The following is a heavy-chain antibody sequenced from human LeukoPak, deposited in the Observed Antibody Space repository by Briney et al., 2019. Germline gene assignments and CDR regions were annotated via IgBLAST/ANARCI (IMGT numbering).Heavy chain of an antibody. V-gene: IGHV3-30-3*01. Sequence: GGSLRLSCAASGFTFTSYTFHWVRQAPGKGLEWLALISFDGNIKYYPDSVEGRFTISRDNSKSTLYLQMNGLRAEDAALYFCAREGRLTAAGAGGFDSWGQGTLVTVSS. J-gene: IGHJ4*02. CDR2: ISFDGNIK. D-gene: IGHD6-13*01. CDR1: GFTFTSYT. CDR3: AREGRLTAAGAGGFDS.